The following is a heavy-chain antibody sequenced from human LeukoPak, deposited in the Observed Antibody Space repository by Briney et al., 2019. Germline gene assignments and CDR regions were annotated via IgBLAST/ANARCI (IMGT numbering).Heavy chain of an antibody. CDR2: IYYSGST. V-gene: IGHV4-59*01. Sequence: SETLSLTCTVSGGSISSYYWSWIRQPPGKGLEWIGYIYYSGSTNYNPSLKSRVTISVDTSKNQFSLKLGSVTAADTAVYYCAGESGMLSVWGQGTLVTVSS. CDR3: AGESGMLSV. J-gene: IGHJ4*02. D-gene: IGHD3-16*01. CDR1: GGSISSYY.